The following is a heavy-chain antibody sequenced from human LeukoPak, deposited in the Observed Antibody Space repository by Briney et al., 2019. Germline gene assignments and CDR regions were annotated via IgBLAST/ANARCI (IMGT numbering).Heavy chain of an antibody. CDR1: GYTFTSYD. J-gene: IGHJ3*02. V-gene: IGHV1-8*01. CDR3: ARGVTQGQQLVRNAFDI. D-gene: IGHD6-13*01. CDR2: MNPNSGNT. Sequence: ASVKVSCKASGYTFTSYDINWVRQATGQGLEWMGWMNPNSGNTGYAQKFQGRVTMTRNTSISTAYMELSSLRSEDTAVYYCARGVTQGQQLVRNAFDIWGQGTMVTVSS.